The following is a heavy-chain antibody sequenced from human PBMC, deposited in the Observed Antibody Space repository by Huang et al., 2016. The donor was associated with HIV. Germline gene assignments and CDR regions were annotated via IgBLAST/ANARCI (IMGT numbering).Heavy chain of an antibody. D-gene: IGHD2-15*01. J-gene: IGHJ5*02. V-gene: IGHV3-30*18. Sequence: QVQLVESGGVVVQPGTSLRLSCAASGFIFSNFGMHWVRQAPVKGREWVAVISDDGRSDRDSDSVKGRFTISRDNDKNTLSLEMNRLRHDDTAVYYCAKESRWFSDFDQWGQGTLVTVSS. CDR3: AKESRWFSDFDQ. CDR1: GFIFSNFG. CDR2: ISDDGRSD.